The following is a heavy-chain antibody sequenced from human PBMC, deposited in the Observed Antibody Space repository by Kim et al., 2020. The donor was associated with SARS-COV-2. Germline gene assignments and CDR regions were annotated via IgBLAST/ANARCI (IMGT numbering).Heavy chain of an antibody. Sequence: SETLSLTCVVYGGSFSGYYWSWIRQPPGKGLEWIGEINHSGSTNYNPSLKSRVTISVDTSKNQFSLKLSSVTAADPAVYYCAREGPCRGGSCYLPFDYWG. V-gene: IGHV4-34*01. J-gene: IGHJ4*01. CDR1: GGSFSGYY. CDR3: AREGPCRGGSCYLPFDY. D-gene: IGHD2-15*01. CDR2: INHSGST.